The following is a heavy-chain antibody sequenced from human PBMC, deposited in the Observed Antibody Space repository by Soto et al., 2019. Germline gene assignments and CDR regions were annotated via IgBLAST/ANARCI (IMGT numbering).Heavy chain of an antibody. V-gene: IGHV5-51*01. CDR3: TKGATTPFDS. J-gene: IGHJ4*02. D-gene: IGHD1-26*01. Sequence: ESLKLSCQGTGYRFSTSWTGWARQRPGKGLEWLGNVYPSDSDVRDSPAFGGQVTISADNSINTAYVQLPDLRVADTGTYYHTKGATTPFDSWGKGTRVT. CDR2: VYPSDSDV. CDR1: GYRFSTSW.